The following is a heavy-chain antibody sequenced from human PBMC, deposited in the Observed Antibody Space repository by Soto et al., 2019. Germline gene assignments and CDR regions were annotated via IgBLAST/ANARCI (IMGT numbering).Heavy chain of an antibody. CDR3: VRAPPDRTIFVVVILYDGRDV. D-gene: IGHD3-3*01. Sequence: SETLSLTCTVSGGSVSSGSYYWSWIRQPPGKGLEWVGYVYYSGSTNYNPSLKSRVTISVDTSKNQFSLKLSSVTAADTAVYYCVRAPPDRTIFVVVILYDGRDVWGQGTTVTVSS. V-gene: IGHV4-61*01. CDR2: VYYSGST. J-gene: IGHJ6*02. CDR1: GGSVSSGSYY.